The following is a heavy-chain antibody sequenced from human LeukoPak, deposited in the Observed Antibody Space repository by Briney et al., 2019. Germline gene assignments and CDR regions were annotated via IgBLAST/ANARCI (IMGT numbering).Heavy chain of an antibody. CDR3: VRDSYSRDLDY. V-gene: IGHV3-7*01. Sequence: GGSLRLSCAASAFTFSSYWMSGVRQAPGKGLEWVANIKEDGSEQYYVDSLKGRFTISRDNAKNSLYLQMNSLRAEDTAVYYCVRDSYSRDLDYWGQGTLVTVSS. CDR1: AFTFSSYW. D-gene: IGHD3-22*01. J-gene: IGHJ4*02. CDR2: IKEDGSEQ.